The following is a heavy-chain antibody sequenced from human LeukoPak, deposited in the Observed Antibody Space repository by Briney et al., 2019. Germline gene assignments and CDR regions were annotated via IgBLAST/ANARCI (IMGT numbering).Heavy chain of an antibody. D-gene: IGHD2-15*01. Sequence: SQTVSLTCTVSGGSISSGDYYWSWIRQPPGKGLEWIGYIYYSGSTYYNPSLKSRVTISVDTSKNQFSLKLSSVTAADTAVYYCARAEGVAAEFDYWGQGTLVTVSS. CDR3: ARAEGVAAEFDY. CDR1: GGSISSGDYY. V-gene: IGHV4-30-4*01. CDR2: IYYSGST. J-gene: IGHJ4*02.